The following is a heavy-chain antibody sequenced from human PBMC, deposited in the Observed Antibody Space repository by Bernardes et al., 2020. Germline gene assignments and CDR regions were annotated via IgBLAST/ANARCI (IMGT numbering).Heavy chain of an antibody. V-gene: IGHV3-23*01. Sequence: GGSLRLSCAASGFTFSTYAVTWVRQAPGKGLEWVSALRGSDTYYADSVKGRFTISRDNSKNTLYLQMNSLGAEDTAVYYCAKDRNTIHALDIWGQGTTVTVSS. CDR1: GFTFSTYA. CDR3: AKDRNTIHALDI. J-gene: IGHJ3*02. D-gene: IGHD3-3*01. CDR2: LRGSDT.